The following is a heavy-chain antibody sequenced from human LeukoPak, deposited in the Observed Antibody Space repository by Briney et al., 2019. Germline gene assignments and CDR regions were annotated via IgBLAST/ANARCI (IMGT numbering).Heavy chain of an antibody. D-gene: IGHD3-3*01. J-gene: IGHJ4*02. Sequence: GGSLRLSCAASGFTFSSYTIHWVRQAPGKGLEWVSSISSSSSYIYYADSVKGRFTISRHNAKNSLFLQMDSLRAEDTAVYYCARDGFWSGYSDFDYWGQGTLVTVSS. CDR1: GFTFSSYT. CDR2: ISSSSSYI. V-gene: IGHV3-21*01. CDR3: ARDGFWSGYSDFDY.